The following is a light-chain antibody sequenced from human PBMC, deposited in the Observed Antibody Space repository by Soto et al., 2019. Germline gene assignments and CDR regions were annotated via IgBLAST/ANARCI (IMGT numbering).Light chain of an antibody. V-gene: IGKV3D-15*01. Sequence: EIVMTQSPPTLSVSPGERATLSCRASQSVGSKLAWYQQRPGQAPRLLIYDASNRDTGIPARFSGSGSGTEFSITISRLPSEAFAVYSCQQYGDWPGAFGGGTKVEIK. CDR1: QSVGSK. J-gene: IGKJ4*01. CDR2: DAS. CDR3: QQYGDWPGA.